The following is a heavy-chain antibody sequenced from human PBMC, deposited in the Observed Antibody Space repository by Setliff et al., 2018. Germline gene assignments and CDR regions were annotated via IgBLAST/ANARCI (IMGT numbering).Heavy chain of an antibody. CDR1: GYTLSNSI. J-gene: IGHJ4*02. CDR2: ISAYTGNT. Sequence: ASVKVSCKASGYTLSNSILSWVRQAPGQGLEWVGWISAYTGNTNYAQKFQGRVTMTTDTSTSTAYMELRSLRSDDTAVYYCSRLVRYCTTTTCQSVPGAEVWGQGTLVTVSS. D-gene: IGHD2-8*01. V-gene: IGHV1-18*01. CDR3: SRLVRYCTTTTCQSVPGAEV.